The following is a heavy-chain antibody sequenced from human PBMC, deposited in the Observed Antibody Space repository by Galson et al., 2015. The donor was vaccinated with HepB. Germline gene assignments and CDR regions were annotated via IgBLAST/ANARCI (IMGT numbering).Heavy chain of an antibody. J-gene: IGHJ4*02. CDR1: GFTFSSYW. CDR2: INSDGSST. V-gene: IGHV3-74*01. Sequence: SLRLSCAASGFTFSSYWMHWVRQAPGKGLVWVSRINSDGSSTSYADSVKGRFTISRDNAKNTLYLQMNSLRAEDTAVYYCARDGVVVAATTIFDYWGQGTLVTVSS. D-gene: IGHD2-15*01. CDR3: ARDGVVVAATTIFDY.